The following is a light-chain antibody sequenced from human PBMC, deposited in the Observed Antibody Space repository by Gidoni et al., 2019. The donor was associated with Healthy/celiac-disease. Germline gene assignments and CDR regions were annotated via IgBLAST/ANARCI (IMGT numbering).Light chain of an antibody. V-gene: IGKV1-5*01. J-gene: IGKJ2*01. CDR3: QQYNSYSPDT. CDR1: QSISSW. CDR2: DAS. Sequence: ILMTPSPSTLSASVGDRVTITCRASQSISSWLAWYQQKPGKAPKLLIYDASSLDSGVPSRFSGSGSGTEFTLTISSLQPDDFATYYCQQYNSYSPDTFGQXTKLEIK.